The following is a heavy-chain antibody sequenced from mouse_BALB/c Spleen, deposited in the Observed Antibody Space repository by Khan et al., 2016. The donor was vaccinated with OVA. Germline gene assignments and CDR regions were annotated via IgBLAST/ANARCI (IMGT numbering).Heavy chain of an antibody. J-gene: IGHJ3*01. V-gene: IGHV1-85*01. CDR2: MFPGDGST. CDR1: GYTFTSYD. D-gene: IGHD2-14*01. Sequence: VQLQETGAELVKPGASVKLSCKASGYTFTSYDINWVRQRPEQGLEWIGWMFPGDGSTKYTENFKGKATLTTDKSSSTAYMQLSRLTSEDSGAYFCARGGYGGFAYWGQGTLVTVSA. CDR3: ARGGYGGFAY.